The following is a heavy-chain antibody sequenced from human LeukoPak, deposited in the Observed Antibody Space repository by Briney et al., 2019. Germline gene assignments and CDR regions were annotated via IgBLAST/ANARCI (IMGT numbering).Heavy chain of an antibody. V-gene: IGHV3-30*02. J-gene: IGHJ2*01. CDR2: IRLDGSNK. CDR1: GFTFGSYG. CDR3: AKRGYCGGDCYSNWYFDL. Sequence: PGGSLRLSCAASGFTFGSYGMHWVRQAPGKGLEWVAFIRLDGSNKYYADSVKGRFTISRDNSKNTVYLQLNSLGAEDTAVYYCAKRGYCGGDCYSNWYFDLWGRGTLVTVSS. D-gene: IGHD2-21*02.